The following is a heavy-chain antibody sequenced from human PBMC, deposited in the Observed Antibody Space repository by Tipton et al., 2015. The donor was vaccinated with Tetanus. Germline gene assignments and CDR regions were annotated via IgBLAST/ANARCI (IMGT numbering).Heavy chain of an antibody. Sequence: TLSLTCTVSGGSISSGGYYWSWIRQHPGKGLEWIGYIYYSGSTYYNPSLKSRVTISVDTSKNQFSLKLSSVTAADTAVYYCARDSQVASGWGGAFDIWGQGTMVTVSS. D-gene: IGHD6-19*01. V-gene: IGHV4-31*03. CDR1: GGSISSGGYY. CDR3: ARDSQVASGWGGAFDI. CDR2: IYYSGST. J-gene: IGHJ3*02.